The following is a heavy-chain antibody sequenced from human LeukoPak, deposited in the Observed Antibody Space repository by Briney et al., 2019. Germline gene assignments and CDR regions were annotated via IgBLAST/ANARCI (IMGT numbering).Heavy chain of an antibody. CDR2: IKQDGSEK. CDR1: GFTFSNYW. CDR3: ARDLSVIISGFMGDY. J-gene: IGHJ4*02. V-gene: IGHV3-7*04. Sequence: GGSLRLSCAASGFTFSNYWMAWVRQAPGKGLEWVANIKQDGSEKYYVDSVKGRFTISRDNAKNSLDLQMNSLRAEDTAVYYCARDLSVIISGFMGDYWGQGTLVTVSS. D-gene: IGHD3-10*01.